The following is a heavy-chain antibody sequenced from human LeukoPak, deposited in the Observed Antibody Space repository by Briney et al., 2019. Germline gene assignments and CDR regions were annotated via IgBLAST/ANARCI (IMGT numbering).Heavy chain of an antibody. CDR3: ARGRMRCSGGSCTPDGDYYYYYGMDV. CDR2: IIPIFGTA. Sequence: SVTVSCKASGGTFSSYAISWVRQAPGQGLEWMGGIIPIFGTANYARKFQGRVTITADESTSTAYMELSSLRSEDTAVYYCARGRMRCSGGSCTPDGDYYYYYGMDVWGKGTTVTVSS. J-gene: IGHJ6*04. D-gene: IGHD2-15*01. V-gene: IGHV1-69*01. CDR1: GGTFSSYA.